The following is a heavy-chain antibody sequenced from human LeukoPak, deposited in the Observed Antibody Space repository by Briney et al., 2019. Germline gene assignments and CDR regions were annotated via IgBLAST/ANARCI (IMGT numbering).Heavy chain of an antibody. CDR2: IYTSGST. J-gene: IGHJ2*01. V-gene: IGHV4-61*02. D-gene: IGHD3-10*01. CDR1: GGSISSGSYY. CDR3: ARWFGELYAPGWYFDL. Sequence: SETLSLTCTVSGGSISSGSYYWSWIRQPAGKGLEWIGRIYTSGSTNYNPSLKSRVTISVDTSKNQFSLKLSSVTAADTAVYYCARWFGELYAPGWYFDLWGRGTLVTVSS.